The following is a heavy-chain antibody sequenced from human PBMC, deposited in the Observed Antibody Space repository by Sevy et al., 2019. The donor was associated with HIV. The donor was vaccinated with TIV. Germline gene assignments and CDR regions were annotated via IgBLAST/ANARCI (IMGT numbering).Heavy chain of an antibody. CDR3: ARVLEFYDYGDYGPAFMPDY. V-gene: IGHV3-33*01. CDR1: GFTFSSYG. D-gene: IGHD4-17*01. CDR2: IWFDGSNT. Sequence: GGSLRLSCAASGFTFSSYGMHWVRQAPGKGLEWVAVIWFDGSNTYYADSVKGRFTTSRDIAKNTRHLQMNGLRAEDTAVYYCARVLEFYDYGDYGPAFMPDYWGQGTLVTFSS. J-gene: IGHJ4*02.